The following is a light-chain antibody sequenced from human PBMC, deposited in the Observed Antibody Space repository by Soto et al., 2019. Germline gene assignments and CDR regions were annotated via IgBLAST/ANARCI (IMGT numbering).Light chain of an antibody. Sequence: AIQMTQSPPSLSASVGDRAILTCRASQDIRNELGWYQQKPGKAPKLLIHATSNLPCGIPLRFSCSRSGPVFTLTISSLQPEDFATYDCLQDHSYPRTFGQGTRVVIK. V-gene: IGKV1-6*01. CDR3: LQDHSYPRT. CDR1: QDIRNE. J-gene: IGKJ1*01. CDR2: ATS.